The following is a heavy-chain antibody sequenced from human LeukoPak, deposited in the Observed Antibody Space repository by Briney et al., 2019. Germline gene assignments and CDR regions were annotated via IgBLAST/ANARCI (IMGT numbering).Heavy chain of an antibody. J-gene: IGHJ4*02. Sequence: RRGGSLRLSCAASGFTFSSYWMHWVRPTPGKGLVWVSRIDTDGSNRNYADSVKGRFTISRDNAKNTLYLEMNSLRAEDTAVYYCARIYSNFVSLGFWGQGTLVTVSS. D-gene: IGHD4-4*01. CDR2: IDTDGSNR. V-gene: IGHV3-74*01. CDR3: ARIYSNFVSLGF. CDR1: GFTFSSYW.